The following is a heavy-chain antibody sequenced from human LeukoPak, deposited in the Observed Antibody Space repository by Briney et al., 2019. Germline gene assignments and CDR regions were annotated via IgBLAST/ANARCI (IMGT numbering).Heavy chain of an antibody. V-gene: IGHV3-43*02. CDR2: TSGDGGST. Sequence: GGSLRLSCAASGFTFDAYAMHWVRQAPGKGLEWVSLTSGDGGSTYYADSVKGRFTISKDNSKNSLYLQMNSLRTEDTALYYCAKDLTTVTTGYYYYGMDVWGQGTTVTVSS. J-gene: IGHJ6*02. CDR1: GFTFDAYA. CDR3: AKDLTTVTTGYYYYGMDV. D-gene: IGHD4-17*01.